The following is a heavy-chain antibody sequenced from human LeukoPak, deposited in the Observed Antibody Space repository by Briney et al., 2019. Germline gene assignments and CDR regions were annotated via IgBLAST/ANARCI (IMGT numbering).Heavy chain of an antibody. V-gene: IGHV3-20*04. Sequence: GGSLRLSCAASGFTFDDYGMSWVRQAPGKGLEWGSGINWNGGSTGYADSVKGRFTISRDNAKNSLYLQMNSLRAEDTALYYCARDRGHDSSGCLDYWGQGTLVTVSS. J-gene: IGHJ4*02. CDR3: ARDRGHDSSGCLDY. CDR2: INWNGGST. CDR1: GFTFDDYG. D-gene: IGHD6-19*01.